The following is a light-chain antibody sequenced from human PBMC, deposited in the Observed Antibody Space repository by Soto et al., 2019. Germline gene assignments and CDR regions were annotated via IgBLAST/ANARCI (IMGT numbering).Light chain of an antibody. CDR1: QSISAY. Sequence: DIQMTQSPSSMSASVGDRVTITCRASQSISAYLNWYQQKPGKAPKLLIYAASSLQSGVPSRFSGSGSGPDFTLTISSLQPEDFATYYCQQYDNLPYTLGQGTKVDIK. J-gene: IGKJ2*01. CDR3: QQYDNLPYT. CDR2: AAS. V-gene: IGKV1-39*01.